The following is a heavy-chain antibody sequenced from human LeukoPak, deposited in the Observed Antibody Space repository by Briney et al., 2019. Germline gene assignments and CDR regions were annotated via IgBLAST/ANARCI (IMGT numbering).Heavy chain of an antibody. V-gene: IGHV4-61*02. CDR3: ARVVPAPGYYYYYYMDV. CDR2: IYTSGST. D-gene: IGHD2-2*01. J-gene: IGHJ6*03. Sequence: PSQTLSLTCTVSGGSISSGSYYWSGIRQPAGKGLEWIGRIYTSGSTNYNPSLKSRVTISVDTSKNQFSLKLSSVTAADTAVYYCARVVPAPGYYYYYYMDVWGKGTTVTISS. CDR1: GGSISSGSYY.